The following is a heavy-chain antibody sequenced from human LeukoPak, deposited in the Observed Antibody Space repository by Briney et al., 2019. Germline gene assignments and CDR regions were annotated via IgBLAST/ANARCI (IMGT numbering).Heavy chain of an antibody. CDR1: GGTFSSYA. CDR3: AKALHYDSSGRYGMDV. V-gene: IGHV1-69*13. CDR2: IIPIFGTA. Sequence: SVKVSCKASGGTFSSYAISWVRQAPGQGLGWMGGIIPIFGTANYAQKFQGRVMITADESTSTAYMELSSLRSEDTAVYYCAKALHYDSSGRYGMDVWGQGTTVTVSS. D-gene: IGHD3-22*01. J-gene: IGHJ6*02.